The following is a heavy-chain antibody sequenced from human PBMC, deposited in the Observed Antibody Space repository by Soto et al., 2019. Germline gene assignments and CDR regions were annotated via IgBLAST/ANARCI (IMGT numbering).Heavy chain of an antibody. CDR1: GFTFSTYA. Sequence: GGSLRLSCAASGFTFSTYALSWVRQAPGKGPEWVSVINGNAGTTYYADSVKGRFTISRDNSKNTLFLQMDSLRAEDTAVYYCGFHHGGGVKSYYGRFFGYWGQGTPVTVSS. V-gene: IGHV3-23*01. CDR2: INGNAGTT. J-gene: IGHJ4*02. CDR3: GFHHGGGVKSYYGRFFGY. D-gene: IGHD3-10*01.